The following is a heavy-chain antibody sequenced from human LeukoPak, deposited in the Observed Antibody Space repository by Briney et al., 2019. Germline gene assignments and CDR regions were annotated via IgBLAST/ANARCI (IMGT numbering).Heavy chain of an antibody. CDR1: GFTFSRIW. CDR3: ARDNYYSIDY. V-gene: IGHV3-74*01. J-gene: IGHJ4*02. CDR2: INSDGAST. D-gene: IGHD1-26*01. Sequence: RSGGSLRLSCGASGFTFSRIWMHWVRQAPGKGLVCVSRINSDGASTVYADSVKGRFTISRDNAKNTVYLQMSGLRADDTAVYYCARDNYYSIDYWGQGTLVTVSS.